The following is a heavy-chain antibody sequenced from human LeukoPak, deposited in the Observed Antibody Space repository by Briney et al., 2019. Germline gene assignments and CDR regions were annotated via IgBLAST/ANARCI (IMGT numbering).Heavy chain of an antibody. CDR1: GLTFSSYS. J-gene: IGHJ4*02. D-gene: IGHD6-19*01. Sequence: GGSLRLSCAASGLTFSSYSMNWVRQAPGKGLEWVSSISSSSSYIYYADSVKGRFTISRDNAKNSLYLQMNSLRAEDTAVYYCARERDRLAVAGSEFDYWGQGTLVTVSS. CDR2: ISSSSSYI. V-gene: IGHV3-21*01. CDR3: ARERDRLAVAGSEFDY.